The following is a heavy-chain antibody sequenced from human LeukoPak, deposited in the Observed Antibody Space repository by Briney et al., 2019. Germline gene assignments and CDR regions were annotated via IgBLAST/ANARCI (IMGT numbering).Heavy chain of an antibody. J-gene: IGHJ4*02. Sequence: GASVKVSCKASGYTFTGYYIHWVRQAPGQGLEWMGWINPKSGGTNYAQKFQGRVTMTRETSISTAYMELTSLTSDDTAVYYCARGDDGIDYWGQGTLVIVSS. CDR1: GYTFTGYY. CDR2: INPKSGGT. CDR3: ARGDDGIDY. V-gene: IGHV1-2*02. D-gene: IGHD1-26*01.